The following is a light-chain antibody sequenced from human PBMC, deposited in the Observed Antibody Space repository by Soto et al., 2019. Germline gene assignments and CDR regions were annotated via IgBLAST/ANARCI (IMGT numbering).Light chain of an antibody. CDR3: QQYNSYSKT. CDR1: QSISSW. CDR2: QAS. Sequence: DIQMTQSPSTLSASVGDRVTITCRASQSISSWLAWYQQKPGKAPKLLIYQASRLDSGVPSTFSGSGSGTEFTLTISSLQPDDFATYYCQQYNSYSKTFGQGTKVEIK. V-gene: IGKV1-5*03. J-gene: IGKJ1*01.